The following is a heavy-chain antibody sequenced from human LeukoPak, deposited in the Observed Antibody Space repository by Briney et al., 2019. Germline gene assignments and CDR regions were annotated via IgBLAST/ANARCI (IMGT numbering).Heavy chain of an antibody. Sequence: GGSLRLSCAASGFTFSSYWMSWVRQAPGKGLEWVANINQDGNAKYYVDSVKGRFTISRDNAKNILYLQMNSLRAEDTAVYYCARELVRGVIWYYYYGMDVWGQGTTVTVSS. J-gene: IGHJ6*02. D-gene: IGHD3-10*01. V-gene: IGHV3-7*04. CDR2: INQDGNAK. CDR1: GFTFSSYW. CDR3: ARELVRGVIWYYYYGMDV.